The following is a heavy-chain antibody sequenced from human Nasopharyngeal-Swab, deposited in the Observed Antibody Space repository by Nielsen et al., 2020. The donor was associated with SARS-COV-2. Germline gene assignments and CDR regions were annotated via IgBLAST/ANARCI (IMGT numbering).Heavy chain of an antibody. Sequence: WIRQSPSRGLEWLGRTYYRSKWHNDYAVSVKSRIAINPDTSKNQFSLHLNSVTPEDTAVYYCARDLGFNTIFGVVIRKPYYMDVWGKGTTVTVSS. CDR2: TYYRSKWHN. CDR3: ARDLGFNTIFGVVIRKPYYMDV. J-gene: IGHJ6*03. D-gene: IGHD3-3*01. V-gene: IGHV6-1*01.